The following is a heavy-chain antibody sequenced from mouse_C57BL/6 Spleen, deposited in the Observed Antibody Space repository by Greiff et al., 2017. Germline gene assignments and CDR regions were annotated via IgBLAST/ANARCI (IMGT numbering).Heavy chain of an antibody. J-gene: IGHJ4*01. CDR1: GYTFTDYN. CDR3: ARRRNDYAMDY. V-gene: IGHV1-18*01. CDR2: INPNNGGT. Sequence: VQLKEFGPELVKPGASVKIPRKASGYTFTDYNMDWVKQSHGKSLEWIGDINPNNGGTIYNQKIKGKATLTVDKSSSTAYMELRSLTSSDTSVYYCARRRNDYAMDYWGQGTSVTVSS.